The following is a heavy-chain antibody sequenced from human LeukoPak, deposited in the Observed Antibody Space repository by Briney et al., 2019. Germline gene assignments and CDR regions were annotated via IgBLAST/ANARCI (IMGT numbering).Heavy chain of an antibody. V-gene: IGHV4-59*08. CDR1: GGSISNYY. Sequence: SETLSLTCTVSGGSISNYYWSWIRQPPGKGLEWIAYIYYSGSTNYNPSLKSRVTISVDTSKNQFSLKLSSVTAADTAVYYCARQESGSGNYLSYFDYWGQGTLATVSS. D-gene: IGHD3-10*01. CDR2: IYYSGST. J-gene: IGHJ4*02. CDR3: ARQESGSGNYLSYFDY.